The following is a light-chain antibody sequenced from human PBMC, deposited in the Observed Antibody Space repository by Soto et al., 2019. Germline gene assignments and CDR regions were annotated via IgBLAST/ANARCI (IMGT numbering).Light chain of an antibody. CDR2: EDN. CDR3: CSYEGGSILI. V-gene: IGLV2-23*01. Sequence: QSVLTQPASVSGSPGQSITISCTGTSSDVGGYNLVSWYQQYPDKAPKLMIYEDNKRPSGVSNRFSGSKSGNTASLTISGLQTEDEADYYCCSYEGGSILIFGGGTKVTVL. CDR1: SSDVGGYNL. J-gene: IGLJ2*01.